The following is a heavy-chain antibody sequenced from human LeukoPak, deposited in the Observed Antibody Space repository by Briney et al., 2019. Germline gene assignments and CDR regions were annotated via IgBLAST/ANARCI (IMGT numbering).Heavy chain of an antibody. CDR3: ARAGYSGSYYYFGY. CDR2: IYTSGST. Sequence: SETLSLTCTVSGGSISSYYWSWIRQPAGKGLEWIGRIYTSGSTNYNPSLKSRVTMSVGTSKNQFSLKLSSVTAADTAVYYCARAGYSGSYYYFGYWGQGTLVTVSS. D-gene: IGHD1-26*01. V-gene: IGHV4-4*07. J-gene: IGHJ4*02. CDR1: GGSISSYY.